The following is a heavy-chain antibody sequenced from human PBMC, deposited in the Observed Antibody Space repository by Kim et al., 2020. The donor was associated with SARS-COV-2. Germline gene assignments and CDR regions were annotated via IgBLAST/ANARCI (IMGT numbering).Heavy chain of an antibody. Sequence: SETLSLTCAVYGVSFSGYYLSWIRQPPGKGLEWIGEINHSGSTNYNPSLRSRFTISVDTSKNQFSLQLSSVTAADTAVYYCARVRSGGINYYYYFVMDV. CDR3: ARVRSGGINYYYYFVMDV. CDR2: INHSGST. J-gene: IGHJ6*01. D-gene: IGHD2-15*01. V-gene: IGHV4-34*01. CDR1: GVSFSGYY.